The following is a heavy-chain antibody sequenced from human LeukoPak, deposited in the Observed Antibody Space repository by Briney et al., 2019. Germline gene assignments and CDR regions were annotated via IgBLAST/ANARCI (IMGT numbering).Heavy chain of an antibody. Sequence: GALRLSCAASGFTFSSYGMHWVRQAPGKGLEWVAVIWYDGSNKYYADSVKGRFTISRDNSKNTLYLQVNSLRAEDTAVYYCARDSSGWFDYWGQGTLVTVSS. V-gene: IGHV3-33*01. D-gene: IGHD6-19*01. J-gene: IGHJ4*02. CDR3: ARDSSGWFDY. CDR1: GFTFSSYG. CDR2: IWYDGSNK.